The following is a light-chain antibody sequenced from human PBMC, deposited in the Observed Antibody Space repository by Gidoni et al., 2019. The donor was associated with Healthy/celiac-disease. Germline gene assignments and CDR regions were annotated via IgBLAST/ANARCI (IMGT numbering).Light chain of an antibody. CDR3: QQRSNR. V-gene: IGKV3-11*01. J-gene: IGKJ4*01. Sequence: EIVLTQSPAPLSLSPGERATLSCRASQSVSSYLAWYQQKPGQAPRLLIYDASNRATGIPAGFSGSGSVTDFTLTISSLEPEDFAVYYCQQRSNRFGGGTKVEIK. CDR1: QSVSSY. CDR2: DAS.